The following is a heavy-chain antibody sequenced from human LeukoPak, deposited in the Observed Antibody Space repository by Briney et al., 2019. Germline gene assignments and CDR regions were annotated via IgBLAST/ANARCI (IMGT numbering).Heavy chain of an antibody. D-gene: IGHD2-8*01. Sequence: ASVRVSCKASGYTFTSYYIHWVRPAPGQGLEWMGIIYPGGGSTSYAQKPQGRVTMTRDMSTSTVYMELSSLRSEDTAVYYCARDNDFDYWGQGTLVTVSS. CDR2: IYPGGGST. CDR3: ARDNDFDY. J-gene: IGHJ4*02. V-gene: IGHV1-46*01. CDR1: GYTFTSYY.